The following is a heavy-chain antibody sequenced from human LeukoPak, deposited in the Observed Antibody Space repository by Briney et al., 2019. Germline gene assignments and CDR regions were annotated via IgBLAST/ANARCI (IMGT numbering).Heavy chain of an antibody. CDR1: GFTFSSYA. V-gene: IGHV3-23*01. CDR2: ISGNGGST. J-gene: IGHJ5*02. CDR3: AKDPYCSSASCYQGNWFDP. Sequence: GGSLRLSCAASGFTFSSYAMSWVRQAPGKGLEWVSTISGNGGSTYYADSVKGRFTISRDNSKNTLYLQMNSLRAEDTAVYYCAKDPYCSSASCYQGNWFDPWGQGTLVTVPS. D-gene: IGHD2-2*01.